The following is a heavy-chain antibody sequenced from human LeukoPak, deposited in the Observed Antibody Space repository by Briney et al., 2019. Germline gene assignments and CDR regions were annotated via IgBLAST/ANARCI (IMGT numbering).Heavy chain of an antibody. J-gene: IGHJ4*02. CDR3: ASGPAYYYETSDW. Sequence: GSLLLSCVASRFPFTSYAMHWIRQAPGKGLEWVAVTSPDENTRDYAGSVKGRFTISRDNSKNTLYLQMNSLRAEDTAVYYCASGPAYYYETSDWWGQGTLVTVSS. CDR2: TSPDENTR. V-gene: IGHV3-30*03. D-gene: IGHD3-22*01. CDR1: RFPFTSYA.